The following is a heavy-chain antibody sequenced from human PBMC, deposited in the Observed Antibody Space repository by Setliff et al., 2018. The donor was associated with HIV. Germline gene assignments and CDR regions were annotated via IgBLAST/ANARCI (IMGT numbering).Heavy chain of an antibody. CDR2: ISGLNGAT. V-gene: IGHV1-18*01. Sequence: ASVKVSCKASGYTYTNYGFSWVRQAPGQGLEWMGWISGLNGATNTAGEGQGRVTITADESTSTAYMELSSLRYEDTAVYYCARGGYSGYDPPGYWGQGTLVTVSS. CDR1: GYTYTNYG. CDR3: ARGGYSGYDPPGY. J-gene: IGHJ4*02. D-gene: IGHD5-12*01.